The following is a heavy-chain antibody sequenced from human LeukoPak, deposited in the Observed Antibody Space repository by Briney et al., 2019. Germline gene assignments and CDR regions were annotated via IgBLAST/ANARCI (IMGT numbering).Heavy chain of an antibody. Sequence: PSETLSLTCAVSGGSISSGGYSWSWIRQPPGKGLEWIGYIYHSGSTYYNPSLKSRVTISVDRSKNQFSLKLSSVTAADTAVYYCVRAGAREDVWFDPWGQGTLVTVSS. CDR2: IYHSGST. D-gene: IGHD2-15*01. CDR1: GGSISSGGYS. J-gene: IGHJ5*02. CDR3: VRAGAREDVWFDP. V-gene: IGHV4-30-2*01.